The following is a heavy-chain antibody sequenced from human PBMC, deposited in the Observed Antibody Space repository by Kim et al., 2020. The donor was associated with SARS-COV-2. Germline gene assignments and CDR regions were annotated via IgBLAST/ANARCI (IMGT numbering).Heavy chain of an antibody. D-gene: IGHD3-10*01. CDR3: ARDPLWFGEFGLFDY. CDR2: IIPIFGTA. V-gene: IGHV1-69*13. CDR1: GGTFSSYA. Sequence: SVKVSCKASGGTFSSYAISWVRQAPGQGLEWMGGIIPIFGTANYAQKFQGRVTITADESTSTAYMELSSLRSEDTAVYYCARDPLWFGEFGLFDYWGQGTLVTVSS. J-gene: IGHJ4*02.